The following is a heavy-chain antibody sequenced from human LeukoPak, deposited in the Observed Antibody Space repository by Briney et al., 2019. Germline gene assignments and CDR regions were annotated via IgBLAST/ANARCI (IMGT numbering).Heavy chain of an antibody. CDR1: GYTLTNYG. CDR3: ARGVWQQSGYSGYGYDAFDV. D-gene: IGHD5-12*01. V-gene: IGHV1-18*01. J-gene: IGHJ3*01. CDR2: ISAYNGNT. Sequence: GASVKVSCKASGYTLTNYGISWVRQAPGQGLEWMGWISAYNGNTNYAQNLQGRVTMTTDTSTSTAHMELRSLRSDDTAVYYCARGVWQQSGYSGYGYDAFDVWGQGTKVTVSS.